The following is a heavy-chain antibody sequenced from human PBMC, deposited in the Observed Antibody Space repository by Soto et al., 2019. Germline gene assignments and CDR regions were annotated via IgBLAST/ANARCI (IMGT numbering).Heavy chain of an antibody. CDR2: ISGNTGDT. Sequence: QVQLVQSGAEVKKPGASVKVSCKASGYTFTSYAISWVRQAPGQGLEWMGWISGNTGDTRYAQKLQGRVTMTTNTSTSTVYMELRRLGSDDTAVYYCARVDWGNGYWYFDRWGRGTLVTFSS. J-gene: IGHJ2*01. V-gene: IGHV1-18*01. CDR1: GYTFTSYA. D-gene: IGHD3-9*01. CDR3: ARVDWGNGYWYFDR.